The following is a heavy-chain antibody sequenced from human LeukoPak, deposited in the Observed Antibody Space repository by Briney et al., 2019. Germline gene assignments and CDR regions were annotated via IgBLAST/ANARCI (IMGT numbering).Heavy chain of an antibody. CDR1: GGSISSSSYY. CDR3: TGELAGTTVHY. CDR2: IYYSGST. D-gene: IGHD1-7*01. Sequence: SETLSLTCTVSGGSISSSSYYWGWIRQPPGKGLEWIGSIYYSGSTYYNPSLKSRFTTSLDTSKNQFSLNLSSVTAADTAVYFCTGELAGTTVHYWGQGALVTVSS. J-gene: IGHJ4*02. V-gene: IGHV4-39*07.